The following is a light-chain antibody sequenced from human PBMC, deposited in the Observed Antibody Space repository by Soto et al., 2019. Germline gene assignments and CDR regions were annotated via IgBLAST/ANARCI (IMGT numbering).Light chain of an antibody. CDR1: QSISSW. Sequence: DIQMPQSPSTLSASVGDRVTITCRASQSISSWLAWYQQKPGKVPKVLIYKASSLESGVPSRFSGSGSGTEFTLTISSLQPDDFATYYCQQYNSYPWTFGQGTKVEIK. J-gene: IGKJ1*01. CDR3: QQYNSYPWT. V-gene: IGKV1-5*03. CDR2: KAS.